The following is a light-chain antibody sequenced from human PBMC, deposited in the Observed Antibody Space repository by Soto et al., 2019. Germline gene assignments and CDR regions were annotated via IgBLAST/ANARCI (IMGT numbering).Light chain of an antibody. Sequence: QSVLTQPPSASGSPGQSVTISCTGTSSDVGGYNYVSWYQQHPGKAPKLMIYEVSKRPSGVPDRFSGSKSGNTASLTVSGLQAEDEADYYCSSYAGSNNFVFGGGTTLTVL. J-gene: IGLJ2*01. CDR2: EVS. CDR1: SSDVGGYNY. V-gene: IGLV2-8*01. CDR3: SSYAGSNNFV.